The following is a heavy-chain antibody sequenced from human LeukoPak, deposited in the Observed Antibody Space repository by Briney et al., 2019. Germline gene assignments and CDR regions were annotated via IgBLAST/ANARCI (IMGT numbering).Heavy chain of an antibody. Sequence: PSETLSLTCTVSGGSISSSSYYWGWIRQPPGKGLGWIGSIYYSGSTYYNPSLKSRVTISVDTSKNQFSLKLSSVTAADTAVYYCARYLMVRGVINYWGQGTLVTVSS. J-gene: IGHJ4*02. V-gene: IGHV4-39*01. CDR3: ARYLMVRGVINY. CDR2: IYYSGST. D-gene: IGHD3-10*01. CDR1: GGSISSSSYY.